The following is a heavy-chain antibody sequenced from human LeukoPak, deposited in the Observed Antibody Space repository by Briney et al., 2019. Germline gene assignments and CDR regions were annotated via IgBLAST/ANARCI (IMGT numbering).Heavy chain of an antibody. Sequence: PGGSLRLSCAASGFTFSSYAMHWVRQAPGKGLEWVAVISYDGSNKYYADSVKGRFTISRDNSKNTLYLQMNSLRAEDTAVYYCAKVAYGGSGSYDRAYYYYMDVWGKGTTVTVSS. CDR2: ISYDGSNK. J-gene: IGHJ6*03. CDR3: AKVAYGGSGSYDRAYYYYMDV. V-gene: IGHV3-30*04. CDR1: GFTFSSYA. D-gene: IGHD3-10*01.